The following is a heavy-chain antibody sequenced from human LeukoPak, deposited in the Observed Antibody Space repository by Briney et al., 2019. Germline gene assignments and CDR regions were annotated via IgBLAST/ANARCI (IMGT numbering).Heavy chain of an antibody. CDR1: GYTFTGSGWY. Sequence: ASVKVSCKASGYTFTGSGWYLYWLRQAPGQGLKCVGWIHPNDGATLYAQKFQGRVAMTTDTSISTAYMELSRLRPDDTAMYYCARDGPAQMVDFDYWGQGTPVTVSS. J-gene: IGHJ4*02. CDR3: ARDGPAQMVDFDY. D-gene: IGHD3-10*01. CDR2: IHPNDGAT. V-gene: IGHV1-2*02.